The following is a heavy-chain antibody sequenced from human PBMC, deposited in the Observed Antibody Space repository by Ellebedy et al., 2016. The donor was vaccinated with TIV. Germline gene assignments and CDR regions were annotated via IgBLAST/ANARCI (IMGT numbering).Heavy chain of an antibody. D-gene: IGHD3-10*01. CDR2: VYSGGNT. V-gene: IGHV3-53*01. J-gene: IGHJ4*02. CDR1: GFTSSSSH. CDR3: ARGPVRYTQKGGFLNY. Sequence: PGGSLRLSCAASGFTSSSSHITWVPQAPGKGLEWVSVVYSGGNTYYADSVKGRFTISRDNSKNTLSLEMNSLRVDDTAVYFCARGPVRYTQKGGFLNYWGQGTLVTVSS.